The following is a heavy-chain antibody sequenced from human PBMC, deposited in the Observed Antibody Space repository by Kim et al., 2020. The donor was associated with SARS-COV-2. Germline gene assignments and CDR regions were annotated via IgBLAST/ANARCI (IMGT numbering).Heavy chain of an antibody. CDR2: ISGSGGST. J-gene: IGHJ4*02. CDR3: AKVPREWELLGSHLDY. V-gene: IGHV3-23*01. D-gene: IGHD1-26*01. CDR1: GFTFSSYA. Sequence: GGSLRLSCAASGFTFSSYAMSWVRQAPGKGLEWVSAISGSGGSTYYADSVKGRFTISRDNSKNTLYLQMNSLRAEDTAVYYCAKVPREWELLGSHLDYWGQGTLVTVSS.